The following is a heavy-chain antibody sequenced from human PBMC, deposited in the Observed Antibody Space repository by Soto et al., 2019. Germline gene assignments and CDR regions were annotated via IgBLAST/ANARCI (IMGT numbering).Heavy chain of an antibody. CDR2: ISYNGRNK. CDR3: ARQAKIGDRSQFYFDS. CDR1: GFTFSFYA. D-gene: IGHD3-16*01. J-gene: IGHJ4*02. V-gene: IGHV3-30*04. Sequence: QVQLVESGGDVVQPGRSLRLSCAASGFTFSFYAMHWVRQAPGKGLEWVAVISYNGRNKHYVDSVKGRFTISRDNSQDTLYLHMDSLRTDDTAVYYCARQAKIGDRSQFYFDSWGQGTLVTVSS.